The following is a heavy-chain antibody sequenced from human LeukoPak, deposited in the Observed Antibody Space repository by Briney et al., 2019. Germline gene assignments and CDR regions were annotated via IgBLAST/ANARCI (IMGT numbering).Heavy chain of an antibody. J-gene: IGHJ3*02. CDR1: GGSISTYY. CDR2: IYHSGST. Sequence: SETLSLTCTVSGGSISTYYWTWIRQPPGKGLEWIGYIYHSGSTNYNPSLKGRVTISVDTSKNQFSLKLSSVTAADTAVYYCARRRRIVGATPGAFDIWGQGTMVTVSS. D-gene: IGHD1-26*01. CDR3: ARRRRIVGATPGAFDI. V-gene: IGHV4-59*12.